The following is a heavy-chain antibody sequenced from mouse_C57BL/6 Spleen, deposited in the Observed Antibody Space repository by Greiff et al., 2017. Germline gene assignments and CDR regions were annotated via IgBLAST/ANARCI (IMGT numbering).Heavy chain of an antibody. V-gene: IGHV1-76*01. CDR3: ASEGYGSSYVYFGV. Sequence: QVQLQQSGAELVRPGASVKLSCKASGYTFTDYYINWVKQRPGQGLEWIARIYPGSGNTYYNEKFKGKAQLTAEKSSSTAYRQLSSLTSEDSAVYFCASEGYGSSYVYFGVGGTGTTVTVSS. D-gene: IGHD1-1*01. CDR2: IYPGSGNT. CDR1: GYTFTDYY. J-gene: IGHJ1*03.